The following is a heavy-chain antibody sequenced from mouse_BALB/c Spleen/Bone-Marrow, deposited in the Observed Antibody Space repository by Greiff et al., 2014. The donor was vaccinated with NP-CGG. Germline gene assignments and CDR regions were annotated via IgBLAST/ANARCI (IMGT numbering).Heavy chain of an antibody. V-gene: IGHV1-9*01. J-gene: IGHJ3*01. CDR3: ARGGYGYLFAY. CDR1: GYTFNSYG. D-gene: IGHD2-2*01. Sequence: VKLMESGAELMKPGASVKISCKATGYTFNSYGIEWVKQRPGHGLEWIGEILPGSGSTNYNEKFKGKATSTTDTSSNTAYMQLSSLTSEDSAVYYCARGGYGYLFAYWGQGTLVTVSA. CDR2: ILPGSGST.